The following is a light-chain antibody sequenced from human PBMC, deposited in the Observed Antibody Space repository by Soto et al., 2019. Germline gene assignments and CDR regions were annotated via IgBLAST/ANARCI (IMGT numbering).Light chain of an antibody. CDR2: GAF. CDR3: QHYVAAPLA. CDR1: QSISNDY. Sequence: EMVLTQSPGTLSLSPGERATLSCRASQSISNDYLAWYQQKPGQAPRLLIYGAFSRATGIPDRFGGSGSGTDFTLTISRLEPEDFAVYFCQHYVAAPLAFGGGTKVEIK. V-gene: IGKV3-20*01. J-gene: IGKJ4*01.